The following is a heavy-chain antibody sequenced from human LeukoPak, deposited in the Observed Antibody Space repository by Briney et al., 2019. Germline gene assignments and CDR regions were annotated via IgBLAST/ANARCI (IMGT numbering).Heavy chain of an antibody. CDR1: GYTFTSYD. CDR2: MNPNSGNT. J-gene: IGHJ4*02. CDR3: ARDDSIAAGGTWFDY. D-gene: IGHD6-13*01. V-gene: IGHV1-8*01. Sequence: ASVKVSCKASGYTFTSYDINWVRQATGQGLEWMGWMNPNSGNTGYAQKFQGRVTMTRNTSISTAYMELSSLRSDDTAVYYCARDDSIAAGGTWFDYWGQGTLVTVSS.